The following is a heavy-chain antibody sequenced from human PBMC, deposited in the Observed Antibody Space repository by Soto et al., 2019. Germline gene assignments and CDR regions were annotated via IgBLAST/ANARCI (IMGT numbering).Heavy chain of an antibody. CDR3: ARLHSHGTYGMDV. J-gene: IGHJ6*02. D-gene: IGHD5-18*01. Sequence: QMHLVQSGAGVKKPGSSVKVSCKASGGSFTYTLSWVRQAPGQGLEWMGGIIPIFGTTNYAQKFQDRVTITADESTKTAYMELNTLTSEDTAVYYCARLHSHGTYGMDVWGQGTTVTVSS. CDR2: IIPIFGTT. CDR1: GGSFTYT. V-gene: IGHV1-69*01.